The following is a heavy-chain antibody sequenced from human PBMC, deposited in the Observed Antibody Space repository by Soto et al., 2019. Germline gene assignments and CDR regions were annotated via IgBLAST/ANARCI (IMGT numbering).Heavy chain of an antibody. CDR1: GFTFSTFS. V-gene: IGHV3-48*01. Sequence: GGSLRLSCAASGFTFSTFSMNWVRQAPGRGLEWISYISGGGRPISYADSVKGRFTISRDNAKNSLYLQMDSLTAEDTAVYYCARDLGWAFDSWGQGTLVTVSS. CDR3: ARDLGWAFDS. J-gene: IGHJ4*02. D-gene: IGHD6-19*01. CDR2: ISGGGRPI.